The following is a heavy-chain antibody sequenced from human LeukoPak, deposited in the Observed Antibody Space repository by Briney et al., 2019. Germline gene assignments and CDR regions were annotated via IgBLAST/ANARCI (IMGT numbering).Heavy chain of an antibody. CDR3: AREVEGYYYMDV. Sequence: SQTLSLTCTASGGSISSGSYYWSWIRQPAGKGLEWIGRIYTSGSTNYNPSLKSRVTISVDTSKNQFSLKLSSVTAADTAVYYCAREVEGYYYMDVWGKGTTVTVSS. CDR2: IYTSGST. CDR1: GGSISSGSYY. J-gene: IGHJ6*03. V-gene: IGHV4-61*02.